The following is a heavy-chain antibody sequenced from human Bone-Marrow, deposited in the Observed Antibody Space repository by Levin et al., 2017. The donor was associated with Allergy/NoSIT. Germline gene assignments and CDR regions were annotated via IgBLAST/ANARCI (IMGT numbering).Heavy chain of an antibody. Sequence: PSETLSLTCAVYGGSFSGYYWSWIRQPPGKGLEWIGEINHSGSTNYNPSLKSRVTISVDTSKNQFSLKLSSVTAADTAVYYCARGSPGQKDDDYYMDVWGKGTTVTVSS. CDR2: INHSGST. CDR1: GGSFSGYY. V-gene: IGHV4-34*01. CDR3: ARGSPGQKDDDYYMDV. J-gene: IGHJ6*03. D-gene: IGHD1-1*01.